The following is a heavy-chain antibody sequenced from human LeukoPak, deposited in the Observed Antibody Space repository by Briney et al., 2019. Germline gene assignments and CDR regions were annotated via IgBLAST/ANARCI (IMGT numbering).Heavy chain of an antibody. Sequence: SESLSLTCTASGCTISSYYLSWIRQPPGKGLEWIGYIYTSGSTNYNPSLKSRVTISVDTSKNQFSLKLSSVTAADTAVYYCARLVGATHLDYWGQGTLVTVSS. D-gene: IGHD1-26*01. J-gene: IGHJ4*02. V-gene: IGHV4-4*09. CDR1: GCTISSYY. CDR3: ARLVGATHLDY. CDR2: IYTSGST.